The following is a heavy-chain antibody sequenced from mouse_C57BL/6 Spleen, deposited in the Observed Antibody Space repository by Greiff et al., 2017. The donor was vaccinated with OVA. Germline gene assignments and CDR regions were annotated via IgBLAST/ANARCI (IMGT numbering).Heavy chain of an antibody. D-gene: IGHD1-1*01. CDR2: IYPGSGST. CDR1: GYTFTSYW. V-gene: IGHV1-55*01. CDR3: AREDYYGSSYGTY. J-gene: IGHJ2*01. Sequence: VQLQQSGAELVKPGASVKMSCKASGYTFTSYWITWVKQRPGQGLEWIGDIYPGSGSTNYNEKFKSKATLTVDTSSSTAYMQLSSLTSEDSAVYYCAREDYYGSSYGTYWGQGTTLTVSS.